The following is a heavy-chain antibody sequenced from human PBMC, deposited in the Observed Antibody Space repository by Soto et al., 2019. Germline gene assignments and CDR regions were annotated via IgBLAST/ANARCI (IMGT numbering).Heavy chain of an antibody. D-gene: IGHD3-3*01. CDR1: GYTFTSYA. V-gene: IGHV1-3*01. J-gene: IGHJ6*02. Sequence: ASVKVSCKASGYTFTSYAMHWVRQAPGQRLERMGWINAGNGNTKYSQKFQGRVTIIRDTSASTAYMELSSLRSEDTAVYYCARDGLRFLEWLLYQENYYYYYGMDVWGQGTTVTVSS. CDR3: ARDGLRFLEWLLYQENYYYYYGMDV. CDR2: INAGNGNT.